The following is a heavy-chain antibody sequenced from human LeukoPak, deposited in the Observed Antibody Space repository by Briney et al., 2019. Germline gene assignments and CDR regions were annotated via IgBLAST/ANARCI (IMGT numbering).Heavy chain of an antibody. D-gene: IGHD2-21*02. CDR1: GGSISSYY. J-gene: IGHJ4*02. CDR2: IYYSGST. CDR3: ARVLYCGGDCRLFDS. Sequence: SETLSLTCTVSGGSISSYYWSWIRQPPGKGLEWIGYIYYSGSTNYNPSLKSRVTISVDTSKNQFSLKLSSVTAADTAVYYCARVLYCGGDCRLFDSWGQGTLVTVSS. V-gene: IGHV4-59*01.